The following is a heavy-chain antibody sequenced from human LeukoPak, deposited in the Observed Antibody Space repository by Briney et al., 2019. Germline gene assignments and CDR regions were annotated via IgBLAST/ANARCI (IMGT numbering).Heavy chain of an antibody. J-gene: IGHJ3*02. CDR1: GGSISGSSYY. CDR2: IYYSGST. V-gene: IGHV4-39*07. CDR3: ARELLQFYDSSCYYYPDAFDI. D-gene: IGHD3-22*01. Sequence: SETLSLTCTVSGGSISGSSYYWGWIRQPPGKGLECIGSIYYSGSTYYNPSLKSRVTISVDTSKNQFSLKLSSVTAADTAVYYCARELLQFYDSSCYYYPDAFDIWGQGTMVTVSS.